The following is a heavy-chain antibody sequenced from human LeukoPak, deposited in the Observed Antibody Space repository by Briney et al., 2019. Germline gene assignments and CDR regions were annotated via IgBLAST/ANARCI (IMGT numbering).Heavy chain of an antibody. CDR1: GFTFSSYS. Sequence: PRGSLRLSCAASGFTFSSYSMNWVRQAPGKGLEWVSSISSSSSYIYYADSVKGRFTISRDNAKNSLYLQMNSLRAEDTAVYYCARLSSAYYYMDVWGKGTTVTVSS. CDR2: ISSSSSYI. D-gene: IGHD6-19*01. J-gene: IGHJ6*03. CDR3: ARLSSAYYYMDV. V-gene: IGHV3-21*01.